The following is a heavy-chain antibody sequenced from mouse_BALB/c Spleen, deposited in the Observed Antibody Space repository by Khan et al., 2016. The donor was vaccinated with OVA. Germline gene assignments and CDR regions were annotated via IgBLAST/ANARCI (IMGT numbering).Heavy chain of an antibody. CDR2: ISYSGVT. CDR1: GYSITSGYA. V-gene: IGHV3-2*02. CDR3: ARGNYYGYYFDY. Sequence: EVQLVESGPGLVKPSQSLSLTCTVTGYSITSGYAWNWIRQFPGNKLEWMGYISYSGVTSYTQSLKSRISITRDTSKNQFFLQLNSVTTEDTATYYCARGNYYGYYFDYWGHGTTLTVSS. D-gene: IGHD1-1*01. J-gene: IGHJ2*01.